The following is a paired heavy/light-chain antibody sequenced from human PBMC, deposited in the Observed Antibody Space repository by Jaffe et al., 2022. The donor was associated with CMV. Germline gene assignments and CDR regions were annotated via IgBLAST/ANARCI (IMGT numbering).Light chain of an antibody. V-gene: IGKV1-NL1*01. J-gene: IGKJ4*01. CDR2: AAS. CDR3: QQYYSTPT. CDR1: QGISNS. Sequence: DIQMTQSPSSLSASVGDRVTITCRASQGISNSLAWYQQKPGKAPKLLLYAASRLESGVPSRFSGSGSGTDYTLTISSLQPEDFATYYCQQYYSTPTFGGGTKVEIK.
Heavy chain of an antibody. CDR3: ARDGEYCSSTSCYEYDSAFYYMDV. CDR2: IIPILGIA. D-gene: IGHD2-2*01. V-gene: IGHV1-69*09. Sequence: QVQLVQSGAEVKKPGSSVKVSCKASGGTFSSYAISWVRQAPGQGLEWMGRIIPILGIANYAQKFQGRVTITADKSTSTAYMELSSLRSEDTAVYYCARDGEYCSSTSCYEYDSAFYYMDVWGKGTTVTVSS. J-gene: IGHJ6*03. CDR1: GGTFSSYA.